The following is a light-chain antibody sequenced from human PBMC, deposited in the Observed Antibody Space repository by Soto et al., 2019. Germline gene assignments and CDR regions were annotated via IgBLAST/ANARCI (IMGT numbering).Light chain of an antibody. CDR2: GAS. CDR3: QQYDTSPT. J-gene: IGKJ1*01. V-gene: IGKV3-15*01. CDR1: QSVADN. Sequence: EVVMTQSPATLSVSPGEGVTLSCRSSQSVADNLAWFQQKPGQGPRLLVYGASTRATGIPARFSGSGSGTDFTLTISRLEPEDFAVYFCQQYDTSPTFGQGTKVDIK.